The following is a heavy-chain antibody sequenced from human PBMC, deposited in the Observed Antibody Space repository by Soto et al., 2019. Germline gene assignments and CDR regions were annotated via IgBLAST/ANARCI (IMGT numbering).Heavy chain of an antibody. V-gene: IGHV3-30-3*01. D-gene: IGHD5-12*01. CDR2: ISYDGSNK. J-gene: IGHJ6*03. CDR3: ARISVASRYMDV. Sequence: PGGSLILSCAASGFTFSSYAMHWVRQAPGKGLEWVAVISYDGSNKYYADSVKGRFTISRDNSKNTLYLQMNSLRAEDTAVYYCARISVASRYMDVWGKGTTVTVSS. CDR1: GFTFSSYA.